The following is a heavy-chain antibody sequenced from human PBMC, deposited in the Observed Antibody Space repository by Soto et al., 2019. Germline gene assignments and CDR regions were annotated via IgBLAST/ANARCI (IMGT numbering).Heavy chain of an antibody. J-gene: IGHJ5*02. CDR3: ARWVAAPGWFDP. CDR1: GFTFSSYA. CDR2: ISYDGSNK. V-gene: IGHV3-30-3*01. D-gene: IGHD2-15*01. Sequence: QTGGSLRLSCAASGFTFSSYAMHWVRQAPGKGLEWVAVISYDGSNKYYADSVKGRFTISRDNSKNTLYLQMNSLRAEDTAVYYCARWVAAPGWFDPWGQGNLVTVSS.